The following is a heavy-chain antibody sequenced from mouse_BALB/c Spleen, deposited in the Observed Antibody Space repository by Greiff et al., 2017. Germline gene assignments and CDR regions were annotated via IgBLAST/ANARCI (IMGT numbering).Heavy chain of an antibody. CDR1: GYTFTDYA. CDR2: ISTYYGDA. CDR3: ARSGWDRYYFDY. D-gene: IGHD3-3*01. V-gene: IGHV1S137*01. J-gene: IGHJ2*01. Sequence: QVQLQQSGAELVRPGVSVKISCKGSGYTFTDYAMHWVKQSHAKSLEWIGVISTYYGDASYNQKFKGKATMTVDKSSSTAYMELARLTSEDSAIYYCARSGWDRYYFDYWGQGTTLTVSS.